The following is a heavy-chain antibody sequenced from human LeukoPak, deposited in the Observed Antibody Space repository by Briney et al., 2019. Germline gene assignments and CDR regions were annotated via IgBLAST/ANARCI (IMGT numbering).Heavy chain of an antibody. CDR3: VREVAATNDAFDI. V-gene: IGHV4-61*08. CDR1: GGSISSGDYY. CDR2: IYYSGST. J-gene: IGHJ3*02. Sequence: SQTLSLTCTVSGGSISSGDYYWSWIRQPPGKGLEWIGYIYYSGSTNYNPSLKSRVTISVDTSKNQFSLKLSSVTAADTAVYYCVREVAATNDAFDIWGQGTMVTVSS. D-gene: IGHD2-15*01.